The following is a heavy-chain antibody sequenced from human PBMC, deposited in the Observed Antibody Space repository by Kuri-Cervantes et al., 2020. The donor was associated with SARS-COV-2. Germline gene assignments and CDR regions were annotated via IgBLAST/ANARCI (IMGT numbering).Heavy chain of an antibody. CDR3: ARDQYGDYDFDY. V-gene: IGHV3-21*06. J-gene: IGHJ4*02. D-gene: IGHD4-17*01. CDR1: GFTVSSNY. CDR2: ISGSTNDI. Sequence: LSLTCAASGFTVSSNYMSWVRQAPGQGLEWVSSISGSTNDIYYADSVKGRFTISRDNAKNSLYLQMNSLRAEDTAFYYCARDQYGDYDFDYWGQGTLVTVSS.